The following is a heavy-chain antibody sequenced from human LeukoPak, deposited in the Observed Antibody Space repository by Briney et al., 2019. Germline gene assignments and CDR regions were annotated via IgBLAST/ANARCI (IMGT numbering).Heavy chain of an antibody. D-gene: IGHD1-26*01. V-gene: IGHV3-30*03. Sequence: GGSLRLSCAASGFTFSTYGMPWVRQAPGKGLEWVAVISYDGRNKYYADSVKGRFTISRDNSKNTLYLQMNSLRAEDTAVYYCARDLGLAGDSGSYHGGSDYWGQGTLVTVSS. CDR2: ISYDGRNK. CDR3: ARDLGLAGDSGSYHGGSDY. J-gene: IGHJ4*02. CDR1: GFTFSTYG.